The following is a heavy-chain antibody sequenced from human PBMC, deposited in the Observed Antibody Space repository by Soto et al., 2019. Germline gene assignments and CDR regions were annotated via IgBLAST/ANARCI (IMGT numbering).Heavy chain of an antibody. CDR3: ARHRVRYMDV. CDR2: IYYSGST. J-gene: IGHJ6*03. CDR1: GGSISSYY. D-gene: IGHD1-1*01. Sequence: QVQLQESGPGLVKPSETLSLTCTVSGGSISSYYWSWIRQPPGKGLEWIGYIYYSGSTNYNPSLKSRVTISVDTSKNQFSLKLSSVTAADTAVYYCARHRVRYMDVWGKGTTVTVSS. V-gene: IGHV4-59*08.